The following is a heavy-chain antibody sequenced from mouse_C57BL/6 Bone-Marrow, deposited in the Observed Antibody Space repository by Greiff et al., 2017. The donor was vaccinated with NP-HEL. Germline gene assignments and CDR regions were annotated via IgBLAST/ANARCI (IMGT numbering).Heavy chain of an antibody. D-gene: IGHD2-2*01. CDR1: GYAFSSYW. V-gene: IGHV1-80*01. J-gene: IGHJ2*01. CDR3: ARQALWLRYFDY. Sequence: QVQLKQSGAELVKPGASVKISCKASGYAFSSYWMNWVKQRPGKGLEWIGQIYPGDGDTNYNGKFKGKATLTADKSSSTAYMQLSSLTSEDSAVYFCARQALWLRYFDYWGQGTTLTVSS. CDR2: IYPGDGDT.